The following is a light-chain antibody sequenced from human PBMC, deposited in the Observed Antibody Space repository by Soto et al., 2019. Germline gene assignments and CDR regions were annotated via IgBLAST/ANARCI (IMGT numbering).Light chain of an antibody. Sequence: EIVLTQSPATLSLSPGERATLSCRASQSVGSSLAWYQQKPGQAPRLLIYDASNRATGIPARFSGSGSGTDFTLTISSLQPEDFATYYCQQSFSTLRTFGQGTKVDIK. CDR1: QSVGSS. CDR2: DAS. V-gene: IGKV3-11*01. J-gene: IGKJ1*01. CDR3: QQSFSTLRT.